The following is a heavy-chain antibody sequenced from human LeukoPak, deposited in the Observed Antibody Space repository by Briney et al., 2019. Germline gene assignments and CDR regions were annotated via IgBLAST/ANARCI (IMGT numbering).Heavy chain of an antibody. CDR3: AGAIAAAGTSPRGWFDP. CDR2: ISAYNGNT. V-gene: IGHV1-18*01. J-gene: IGHJ5*02. D-gene: IGHD6-13*01. Sequence: GASVKVSCKASGYTFTSYGISWVRQAPGQGLEWMGWISAYNGNTNYAQELQGRVTMTTDTSTSTAYMELRSLRSDDTAVYYCAGAIAAAGTSPRGWFDPWGQGTLVTVSS. CDR1: GYTFTSYG.